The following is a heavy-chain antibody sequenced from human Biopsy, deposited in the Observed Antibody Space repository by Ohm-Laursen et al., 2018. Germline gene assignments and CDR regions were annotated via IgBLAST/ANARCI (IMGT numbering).Heavy chain of an antibody. Sequence: GASVTASCQASGLSFTGYYIHWVRQAPGHWLGWIGWISPKSGDTNYAHKFQGNITMTRDTSMSTAYLEMSRLRCGVTAVYYCALQSVAQMKNFDYWGQGTLVTVSS. CDR1: GLSFTGYY. J-gene: IGHJ4*02. V-gene: IGHV1-2*02. D-gene: IGHD6-19*01. CDR2: ISPKSGDT. CDR3: ALQSVAQMKNFDY.